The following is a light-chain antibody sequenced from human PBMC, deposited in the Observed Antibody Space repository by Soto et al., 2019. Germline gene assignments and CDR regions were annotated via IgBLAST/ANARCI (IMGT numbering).Light chain of an antibody. J-gene: IGLJ1*01. CDR2: ANN. CDR1: NSNIGAGYD. Sequence: QSVLTQPPSVSGAPGQRVTISCTGSNSNIGAGYDVHWYQQLPGRAPKLLIYANNNRPSGVPDRFSGSRSGTSASLAITGLQAEDEADYSYQSYDSSRSGFYVFGTGTKVTVL. V-gene: IGLV1-40*01. CDR3: QSYDSSRSGFYV.